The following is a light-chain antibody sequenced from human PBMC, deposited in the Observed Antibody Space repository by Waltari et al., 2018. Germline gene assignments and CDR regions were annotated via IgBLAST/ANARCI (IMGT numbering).Light chain of an antibody. V-gene: IGLV3-1*01. Sequence: SYELTQPPSASVSSGQTASLTCPGETLRDKYACLYQQKPGQCPVLVIYQDSKRPAGIPERFSGSNSGNTATLTISGTQAMDEADYYCQAWDSSTAYVFGTGTKVTVL. CDR2: QDS. CDR1: TLRDKY. CDR3: QAWDSSTAYV. J-gene: IGLJ1*01.